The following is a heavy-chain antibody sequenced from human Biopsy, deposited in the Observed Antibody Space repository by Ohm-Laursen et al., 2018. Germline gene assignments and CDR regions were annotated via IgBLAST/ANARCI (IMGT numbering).Heavy chain of an antibody. Sequence: TLSLTCTVSGASITSYYWSWIRQSPGKGLEWIGYVYYTGSTGYNPSLQSRVTISVDTSKNHFSLRLRSVTPADTAIYYCARDRGYYSDRTVPGYFDLWGRGTLVTVSS. CDR2: VYYTGST. J-gene: IGHJ2*01. CDR3: ARDRGYYSDRTVPGYFDL. V-gene: IGHV4-59*01. D-gene: IGHD3-22*01. CDR1: GASITSYY.